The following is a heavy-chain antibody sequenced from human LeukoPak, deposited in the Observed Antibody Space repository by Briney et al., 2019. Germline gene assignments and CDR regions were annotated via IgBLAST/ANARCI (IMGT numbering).Heavy chain of an antibody. V-gene: IGHV4-4*07. CDR1: GYSISSGYY. Sequence: SETLSLTCTVSGYSISSGYYWGWIRQPAGKGLEWIGRIYSSGSTNYNPSLQSRVTMSVDTSKNQFSLKLNSVTAADTAVYYCAREPGVFDYWGQGTLVTVSS. J-gene: IGHJ4*02. CDR3: AREPGVFDY. D-gene: IGHD2-2*01. CDR2: IYSSGST.